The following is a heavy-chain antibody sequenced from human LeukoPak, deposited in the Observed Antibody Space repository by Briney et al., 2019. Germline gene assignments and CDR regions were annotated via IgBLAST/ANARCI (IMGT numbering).Heavy chain of an antibody. Sequence: SETLSLTCAVYGGSFSGYYWSWIRQPPGKGLEWIGEINHSGSTNYNPSLKSRVTISVDTSKNQFSLKLSSVTAADTAVYYCARAVAYSSGYYSTTYYFDYWGQGTLVTVSS. CDR2: INHSGST. CDR3: ARAVAYSSGYYSTTYYFDY. V-gene: IGHV4-34*01. CDR1: GGSFSGYY. D-gene: IGHD3-22*01. J-gene: IGHJ4*02.